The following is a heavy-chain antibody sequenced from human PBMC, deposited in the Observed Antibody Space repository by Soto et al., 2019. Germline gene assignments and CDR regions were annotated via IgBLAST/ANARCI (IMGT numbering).Heavy chain of an antibody. CDR3: ARGHSGWYRAPVDY. CDR2: ISYDGSNK. D-gene: IGHD6-19*01. Sequence: QVQLVESGGGVVQPGRSLRLSCAASGFTFSSYAMHWVRQAPGKGLEWVAVISYDGSNKYYADSVKGRFTISRDNSKNTLYLQMNSLRAEDTAVYYCARGHSGWYRAPVDYWGKGTLVTVSS. V-gene: IGHV3-30-3*01. J-gene: IGHJ4*02. CDR1: GFTFSSYA.